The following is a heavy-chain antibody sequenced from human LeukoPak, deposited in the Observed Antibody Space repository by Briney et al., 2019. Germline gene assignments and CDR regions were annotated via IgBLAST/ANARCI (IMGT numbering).Heavy chain of an antibody. CDR3: ATETNGRHYDY. D-gene: IGHD1-14*01. Sequence: GGSLRLXCAASGFTFSDYYMSWIRQAPGKELEWVASIGPTGSDIYHADSIKGRFTISRDNANNFLYLQMNSLRAEDTAVYYCATETNGRHYDYWGQGTLLTVSS. CDR2: IGPTGSDI. V-gene: IGHV3-11*04. CDR1: GFTFSDYY. J-gene: IGHJ4*02.